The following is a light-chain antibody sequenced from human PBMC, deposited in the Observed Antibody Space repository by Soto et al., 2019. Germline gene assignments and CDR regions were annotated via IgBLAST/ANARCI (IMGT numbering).Light chain of an antibody. J-gene: IGKJ5*01. V-gene: IGKV3-20*01. CDR1: QSVSSSY. CDR3: QQYGTSPPT. CDR2: GAS. Sequence: EIVLTQSPGTLSLSAGERATLSCRARQSVSSSYLAWYQQKPGQAPRLLIYGASSRATGIPDRFSGRASGPDFTLAISRLEPEDFAVYYCQQYGTSPPTFGQGTRLEIK.